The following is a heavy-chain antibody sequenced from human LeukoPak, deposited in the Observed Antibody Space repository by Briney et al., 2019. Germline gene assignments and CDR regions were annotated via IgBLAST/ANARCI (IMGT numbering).Heavy chain of an antibody. J-gene: IGHJ5*02. CDR3: ARRVDYYGTSNWFDP. CDR2: INPNSGGT. D-gene: IGHD3-10*01. Sequence: ASVKVSCKASGGTFSSYAISWVRQAPGQGLEWMGWINPNSGGTNYAQKFQGRVTMTRDTSISTAYMELSRLRSDDTAVYYCARRVDYYGTSNWFDPWGQGTLVTVSS. CDR1: GGTFSSYA. V-gene: IGHV1-2*02.